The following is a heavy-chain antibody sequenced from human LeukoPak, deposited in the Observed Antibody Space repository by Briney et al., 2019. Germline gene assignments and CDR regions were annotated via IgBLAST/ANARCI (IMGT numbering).Heavy chain of an antibody. CDR3: ARGLRYYGMDV. D-gene: IGHD4-17*01. CDR2: ISSDGSTK. V-gene: IGHV3-30*03. Sequence: GRSLRLSCAASGFTFSNYGMHWVPQAPGKGMEWVSVISSDGSTKYYADSVKGRFTISRENGKNSLYLQMNSLRAGDTAVYYCARGLRYYGMDVWGQGTTVTVSS. J-gene: IGHJ6*02. CDR1: GFTFSNYG.